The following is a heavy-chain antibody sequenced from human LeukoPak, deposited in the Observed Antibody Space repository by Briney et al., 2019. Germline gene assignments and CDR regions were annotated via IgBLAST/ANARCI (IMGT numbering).Heavy chain of an antibody. D-gene: IGHD4-17*01. Sequence: ASVKVSCKASGYTFTSYAMHWVRQAPGQRLEWMGWINAGNGNTKYSQKFQGRVTITRDTSASIAYMELSSLRSEDTAVYYCARDWTVTTLQYYYGMDVWGQGTSVTVSS. CDR2: INAGNGNT. CDR1: GYTFTSYA. CDR3: ARDWTVTTLQYYYGMDV. J-gene: IGHJ6*02. V-gene: IGHV1-3*01.